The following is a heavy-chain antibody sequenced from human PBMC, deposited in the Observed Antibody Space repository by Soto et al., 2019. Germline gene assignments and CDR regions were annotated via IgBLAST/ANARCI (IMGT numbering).Heavy chain of an antibody. CDR2: IYASGGT. Sequence: QITLKESGPTLVKSTQTLTLTCTFSGFSLSSGGGAVGWIRQPPGKALEWLAIIYASGGTHYSPSLKTRLTITKDPSKNQEVLTMTNMDPVDTATYYCGHRRDVATRCGFDPWGQGILVTVSS. D-gene: IGHD6-6*01. J-gene: IGHJ5*02. CDR1: GFSLSSGGGA. CDR3: GHRRDVATRCGFDP. V-gene: IGHV2-5*01.